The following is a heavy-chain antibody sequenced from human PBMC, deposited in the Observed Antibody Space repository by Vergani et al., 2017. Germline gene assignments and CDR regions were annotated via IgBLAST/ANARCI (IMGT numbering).Heavy chain of an antibody. J-gene: IGHJ6*02. Sequence: QVQLPESGPGLVKPSETLSLTCTVSGGSISSYYWSWIRQPPGKGLEWIGYIYYSGSTNYNPSLKSRVTISVDTSKNQFSLKLSSVTAADTAVYYCARVPYSSYDYYYYGMDVWGQGTTVTVSS. V-gene: IGHV4-59*01. CDR1: GGSISSYY. CDR3: ARVPYSSYDYYYYGMDV. CDR2: IYYSGST. D-gene: IGHD4-11*01.